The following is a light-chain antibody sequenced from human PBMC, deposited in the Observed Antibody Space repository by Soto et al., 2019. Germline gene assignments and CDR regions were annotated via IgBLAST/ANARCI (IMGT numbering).Light chain of an antibody. J-gene: IGKJ5*01. CDR3: QQSYMAPIT. V-gene: IGKV1-39*01. CDR2: DAS. Sequence: EIQMTQSPSPLSASVGNRVTITCRASQSISTYLNWYQKKPGKAPNXXIYDASRLQSGVPSRFSGSGGGTDFTLSISSVQHEDFATYFCQQSYMAPITFGQGTRLEIK. CDR1: QSISTY.